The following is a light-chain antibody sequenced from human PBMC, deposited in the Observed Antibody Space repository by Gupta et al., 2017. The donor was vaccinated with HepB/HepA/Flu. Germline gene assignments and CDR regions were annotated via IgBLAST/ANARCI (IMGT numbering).Light chain of an antibody. V-gene: IGKV3-11*01. CDR3: QQRTNWPPGLT. Sequence: EIVLTQSPATLSLSPGERATLSCRASQSVSSYVAWYQQKPGQAPRLLIYDAFNRATGIPARFSGSGSGTDFTITISSLEPEDFAVYYCQQRTNWPPGLTFGGGTRIEIK. J-gene: IGKJ4*01. CDR2: DAF. CDR1: QSVSSY.